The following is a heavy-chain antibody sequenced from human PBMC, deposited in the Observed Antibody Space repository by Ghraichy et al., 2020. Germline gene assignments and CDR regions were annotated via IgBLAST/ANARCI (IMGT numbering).Heavy chain of an antibody. Sequence: GGPLRLSCVASGFNVSTYGMHWVRQAPGRGLEWVAVISYDAYNKYYGDAVKGRFTISRDNSKNTVYLQMNSLRVEDTAVYYCAKDLGIFNGYCSGGSCPKSIYYFGIDAWAQGATVTVSS. J-gene: IGHJ6*02. D-gene: IGHD2-15*01. CDR2: ISYDAYNK. V-gene: IGHV3-30*18. CDR1: GFNVSTYG. CDR3: AKDLGIFNGYCSGGSCPKSIYYFGIDA.